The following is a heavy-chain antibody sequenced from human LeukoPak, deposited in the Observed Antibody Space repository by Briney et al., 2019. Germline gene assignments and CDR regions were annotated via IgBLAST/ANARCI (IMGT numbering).Heavy chain of an antibody. J-gene: IGHJ6*02. CDR1: GYTFTSYY. Sequence: ASVKVSCKASGYTFTSYYMHWVRQAPGQGLEWMGIINPSGGSTSYAQKFQGRVTMTRDTSTSTVYMELSSLRSEDTAVYYCAREIVGATPSYYYYGMDVWGQGTTVTVSS. V-gene: IGHV1-46*01. D-gene: IGHD1-26*01. CDR2: INPSGGST. CDR3: AREIVGATPSYYYYGMDV.